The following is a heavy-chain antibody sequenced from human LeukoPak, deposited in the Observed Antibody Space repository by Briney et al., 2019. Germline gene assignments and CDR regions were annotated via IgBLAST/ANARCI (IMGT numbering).Heavy chain of an antibody. CDR2: ILYTGSA. J-gene: IGHJ4*02. D-gene: IGHD5-18*01. CDR1: GDSISSSRHY. V-gene: IGHV4-39*07. Sequence: SETLSLTCSVSGDSISSSRHYWVWIRQPPGKGLEWIGSILYTGSAFYNPSLKSRVTISVDTSKNQFSLKLSSVTAADTAVYYCARAPRGYTAFDYWGQGTLVTVSS. CDR3: ARAPRGYTAFDY.